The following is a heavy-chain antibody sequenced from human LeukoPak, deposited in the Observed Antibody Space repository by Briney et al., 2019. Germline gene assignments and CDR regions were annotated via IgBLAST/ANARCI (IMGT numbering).Heavy chain of an antibody. CDR3: AKEGAIAARPGHMDV. D-gene: IGHD6-6*01. CDR2: ISSTSSYI. J-gene: IGHJ6*03. Sequence: GGSLRLSCAASGFTLSRYNMNWVRQAPGKGLEWVSSISSTSSYIYYADSVKGRFTISRDNAKNTLYLQMNSLRAEDTAVYYCAKEGAIAARPGHMDVWGKGTTVTVSS. V-gene: IGHV3-21*04. CDR1: GFTLSRYN.